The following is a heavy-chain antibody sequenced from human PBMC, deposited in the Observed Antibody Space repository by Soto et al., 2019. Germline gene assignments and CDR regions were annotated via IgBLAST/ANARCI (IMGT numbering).Heavy chain of an antibody. Sequence: SDTLSLTCAVYGGSFSGYYWSWIRQPPGKGLEWIGEINHSGSTNYNPSLKSRVTISVDTSKNQFSLKLSSVTAADTAVYYCARKRRYGAFDIWGQGTMVTVSS. D-gene: IGHD3-16*01. CDR2: INHSGST. CDR1: GGSFSGYY. CDR3: ARKRRYGAFDI. J-gene: IGHJ3*02. V-gene: IGHV4-34*01.